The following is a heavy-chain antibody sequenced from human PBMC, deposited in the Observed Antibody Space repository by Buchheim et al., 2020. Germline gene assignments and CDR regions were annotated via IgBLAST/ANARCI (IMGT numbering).Heavy chain of an antibody. CDR1: GFTFSSYA. J-gene: IGHJ4*02. CDR3: ARGVEATHYFDY. CDR2: ISYDGSNK. Sequence: QVQLVESGGGVVQPGRSLRLSCAASGFTFSSYAMHWVRQAPGKGLEWVAVISYDGSNKYYADSVKGRFTISRDNSKNTLYLQMNSLRAEDTAVYYCARGVEATHYFDYWGQGTL. V-gene: IGHV3-30*04. D-gene: IGHD1-26*01.